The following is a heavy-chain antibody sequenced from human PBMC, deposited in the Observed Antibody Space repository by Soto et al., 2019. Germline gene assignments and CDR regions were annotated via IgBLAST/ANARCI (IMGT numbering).Heavy chain of an antibody. D-gene: IGHD3-22*01. J-gene: IGHJ6*02. CDR2: LSWNSGRI. V-gene: IGHV3-9*01. Sequence: PGGSLRLSCAASGFNFDDYAMHWVRQAPGKGLEWVSGLSWNSGRIGYADSVKGRFTISRDNSKNSLYLQMNSLRAEDTALYYYAKDIREQTYYYDRRPFCYGMDVWGQGTTVTVSS. CDR3: AKDIREQTYYYDRRPFCYGMDV. CDR1: GFNFDDYA.